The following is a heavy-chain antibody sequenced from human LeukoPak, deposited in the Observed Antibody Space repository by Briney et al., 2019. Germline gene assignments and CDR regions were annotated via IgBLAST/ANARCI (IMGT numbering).Heavy chain of an antibody. J-gene: IGHJ4*02. CDR2: IRNKANSYTT. CDR3: ARDIQEMPDY. CDR1: GFTFSDHY. V-gene: IGHV3-72*01. D-gene: IGHD2-2*01. Sequence: GGSLRLSCAASGFTFSDHYMDWVRQAPGKGLEWVGRIRNKANSYTTEYAASVKGRFTVSRDDSRNSLYLQMNSLKTEDTAVYYCARDIQEMPDYWGQGTLVIVSS.